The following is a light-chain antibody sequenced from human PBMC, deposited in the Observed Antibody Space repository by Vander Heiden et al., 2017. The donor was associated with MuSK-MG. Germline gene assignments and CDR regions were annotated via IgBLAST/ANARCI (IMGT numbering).Light chain of an antibody. Sequence: QSALTQPASVSGSPGQSITISCTGTSRDIGGYNFVYWCQQHPGKVPKLIIYDVSCRPAGVSNRFSGSKSGNTASLTISGLQAEDEADYYCCSDSTGDIYVFGTGTRVTVL. J-gene: IGLJ1*01. V-gene: IGLV2-14*01. CDR2: DVS. CDR3: CSDSTGDIYV. CDR1: SRDIGGYNF.